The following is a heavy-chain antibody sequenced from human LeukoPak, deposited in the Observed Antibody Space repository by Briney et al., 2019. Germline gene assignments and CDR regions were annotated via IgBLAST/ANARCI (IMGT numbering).Heavy chain of an antibody. CDR2: ISGSGGST. Sequence: PGGSLRLSCAASGFTFSNYAMSWVRQAPGKGLEWVSVISGSGGSTNFADSVKGRFASSRDNSKNTLYLQMHSLRVEDTAVYYCAQGRLGYSYGAFDHWGQGTLVTVSS. CDR1: GFTFSNYA. D-gene: IGHD5-18*01. CDR3: AQGRLGYSYGAFDH. J-gene: IGHJ4*02. V-gene: IGHV3-23*01.